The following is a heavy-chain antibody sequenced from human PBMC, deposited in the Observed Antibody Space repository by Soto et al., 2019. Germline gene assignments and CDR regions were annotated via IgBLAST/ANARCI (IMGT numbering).Heavy chain of an antibody. V-gene: IGHV4-34*01. Sequence: SETLSLTCAVYGGSFSGYYWSWIRQPPGKGLEWIGEINHSGSTNYNPSLKSRVTISVDTSKNQFSLKLSSVTAADTAVYYCARGRGLYSSTSLYYYYYYMDVWGKGTTVTASS. CDR3: ARGRGLYSSTSLYYYYYYMDV. J-gene: IGHJ6*03. CDR2: INHSGST. D-gene: IGHD2-8*01. CDR1: GGSFSGYY.